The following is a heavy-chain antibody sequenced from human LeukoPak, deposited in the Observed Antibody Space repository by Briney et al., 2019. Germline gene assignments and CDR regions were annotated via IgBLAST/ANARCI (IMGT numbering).Heavy chain of an antibody. D-gene: IGHD6-6*01. CDR3: ARSSYSSSSSV. V-gene: IGHV3-7*03. CDR1: GFTFSGFW. Sequence: GGSLRLSCAVSGFTFSGFWMSWSRQAPGKGLEWVASINSDGSEGYYADVVKGRFTISRDNAKNSLYLQINSLRAEDPAAYYCARSSYSSSSSVWGQGTMVTVSS. J-gene: IGHJ3*01. CDR2: INSDGSEG.